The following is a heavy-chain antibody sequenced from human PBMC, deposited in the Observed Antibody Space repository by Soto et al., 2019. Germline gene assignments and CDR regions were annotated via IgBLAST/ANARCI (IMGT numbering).Heavy chain of an antibody. J-gene: IGHJ5*02. CDR1: GDSLNTGGYY. D-gene: IGHD2-15*01. Sequence: PSETLSPTCTLSGDSLNTGGYYWTWIRQHPGKGLECMGYIYYTGKTYYNPSLGSRLTMSVDTSKNQFSLKLSCVTAADPGVYYCARDGSSTANWIDPWGQGTPVTVSS. CDR3: ARDGSSTANWIDP. V-gene: IGHV4-31*03. CDR2: IYYTGKT.